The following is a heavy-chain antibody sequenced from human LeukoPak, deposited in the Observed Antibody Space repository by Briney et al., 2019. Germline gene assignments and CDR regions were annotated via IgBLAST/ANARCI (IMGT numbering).Heavy chain of an antibody. J-gene: IGHJ4*02. CDR1: GFTFSSYG. V-gene: IGHV3-30*02. Sequence: PGGSLRLSCAASGFTFSSYGMHWVRQAPGKGLEWVAFIRYDGSNKYYTDSVKGRFTISRDNSKNTLYLQMNSLRADDTAVYYCAKVLMSWGIPAAGYFDSWGQGTLVTVSS. D-gene: IGHD6-13*01. CDR3: AKVLMSWGIPAAGYFDS. CDR2: IRYDGSNK.